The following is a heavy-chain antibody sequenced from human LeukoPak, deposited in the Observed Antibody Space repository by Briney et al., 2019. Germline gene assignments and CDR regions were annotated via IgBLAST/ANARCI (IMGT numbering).Heavy chain of an antibody. CDR2: ISAYNGNT. D-gene: IGHD5-18*01. CDR3: ARLMVTHYYYYYYMDV. Sequence: DSVKVSCKASDYTFTSYGISWVRQAPGQGLEWMGWISAYNGNTNYAQKLQGRVTMTTDTSTSTAYMELRSLRSDDTAVYYCARLMVTHYYYYYYMDVWGKGTTVTVSS. CDR1: DYTFTSYG. J-gene: IGHJ6*03. V-gene: IGHV1-18*01.